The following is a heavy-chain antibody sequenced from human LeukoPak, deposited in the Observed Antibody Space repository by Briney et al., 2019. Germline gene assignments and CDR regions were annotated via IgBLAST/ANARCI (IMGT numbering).Heavy chain of an antibody. Sequence: SETLSLTCAVYGGSFSGYYWSWIRQPPGKGLEWIGEINHSGSTNYNPSLKSRVTISVDTSKNQFSLKLSSVTAADTAVYYCARSGRQGAWTYNWFDPWGQGTLVTVSS. CDR2: INHSGST. J-gene: IGHJ5*02. D-gene: IGHD1-26*01. CDR1: GGSFSGYY. V-gene: IGHV4-34*01. CDR3: ARSGRQGAWTYNWFDP.